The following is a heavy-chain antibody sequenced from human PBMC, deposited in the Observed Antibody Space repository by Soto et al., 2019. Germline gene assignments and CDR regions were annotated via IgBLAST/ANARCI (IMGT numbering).Heavy chain of an antibody. V-gene: IGHV1-69*01. J-gene: IGHJ4*02. CDR3: ARGSIYNWNYGGSSFDY. CDR1: GGTFSSYA. CDR2: IIPIFGTA. D-gene: IGHD1-7*01. Sequence: QVQLVQSGAEVKKPGSSVKVSCKASGGTFSSYAISWVRQARGQGLEWMGGIIPIFGTANYAQKFQGRVTITADESTSTAYMELRILRSEDKAVYDCARGSIYNWNYGGSSFDYWGQGTLVTVSS.